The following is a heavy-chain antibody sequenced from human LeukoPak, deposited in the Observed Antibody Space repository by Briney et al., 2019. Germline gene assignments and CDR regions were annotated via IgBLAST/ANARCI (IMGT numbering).Heavy chain of an antibody. J-gene: IGHJ4*02. V-gene: IGHV4-59*01. CDR1: GGSFTAYY. CDR2: VYYSGST. CDR3: ASNTGTVFDY. Sequence: KPSETLPLTCAVYGGSFTAYYWSWIRQPPGKGLEWIGYVYYSGSTEYNPSLRSRVTISLDMSKHQFSLNLTSVTAADTAVYYCASNTGTVFDYWGQGALVTVSS. D-gene: IGHD7-27*01.